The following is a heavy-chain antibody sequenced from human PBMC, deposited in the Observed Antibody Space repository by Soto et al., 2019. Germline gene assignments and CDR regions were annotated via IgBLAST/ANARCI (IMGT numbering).Heavy chain of an antibody. D-gene: IGHD2-15*01. J-gene: IGHJ6*02. CDR2: IIPIFGTA. Sequence: GASVKVSCKASGGTFSSYAISWVRQAPGQGLEWMGGIIPIFGTANYAQKFQGRVTITADKSTSTAYMELSSLRSEDTAVYYCARGFYPVVVAARYGMDVWGQGTTVTVSS. CDR3: ARGFYPVVVAARYGMDV. CDR1: GGTFSSYA. V-gene: IGHV1-69*06.